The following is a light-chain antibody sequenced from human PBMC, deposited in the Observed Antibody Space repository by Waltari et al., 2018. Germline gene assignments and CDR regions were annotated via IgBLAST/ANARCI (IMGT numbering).Light chain of an antibody. V-gene: IGLV2-11*01. Sequence: QSALTQPRSVSGSPGQSVTISCTGTSSDVGGYNYVSWYQHHPGKAPKLIIYDGTKRPSGVPVRFSASKSDNTASLTISGLQAEDEADYYCCSYAGSITFWVFGGGTKLTVL. CDR3: CSYAGSITFWV. CDR2: DGT. CDR1: SSDVGGYNY. J-gene: IGLJ3*02.